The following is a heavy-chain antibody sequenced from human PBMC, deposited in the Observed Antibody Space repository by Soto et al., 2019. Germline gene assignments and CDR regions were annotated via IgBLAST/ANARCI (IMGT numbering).Heavy chain of an antibody. CDR2: IKIDGSST. J-gene: IGHJ5*02. V-gene: IGHV3-74*01. Sequence: EVQLVESGGGLVQPGGYLRLSCAASGYTFSSYWMHWVRQAPGKGLVWVSRIKIDGSSTSYADSVKGRFTISRDNAKNTLYLQMNSLRAEDTAVYYCVRGPSGQLGNWFDPWGQGTLVTVSS. CDR3: VRGPSGQLGNWFDP. CDR1: GYTFSSYW. D-gene: IGHD6-13*01.